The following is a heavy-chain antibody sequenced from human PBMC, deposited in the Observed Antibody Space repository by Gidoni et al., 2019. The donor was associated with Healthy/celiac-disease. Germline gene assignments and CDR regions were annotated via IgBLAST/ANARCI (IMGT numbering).Heavy chain of an antibody. CDR2: ISSSGGST. Sequence: EVQLLESGGGLVQPGGSLGPSWGALGFTFSSYAMSWVRQAPGKGVEWVSAISSSGGSTYYADSVKGRFTISRDNSKNTLYLQMNSLRADDTAVYYCAKDPAGVLYYFDYWGQGTLVTVSS. D-gene: IGHD7-27*01. V-gene: IGHV3-23*01. CDR3: AKDPAGVLYYFDY. CDR1: GFTFSSYA. J-gene: IGHJ4*02.